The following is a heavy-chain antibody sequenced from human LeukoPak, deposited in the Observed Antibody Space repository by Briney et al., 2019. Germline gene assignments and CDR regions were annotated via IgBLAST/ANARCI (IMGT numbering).Heavy chain of an antibody. Sequence: GGSLRLSCAASGFTFSSYGRHWVRQAPGKGLEWVAVIWYDGSNKYYADSVKGRFTISRDNSKNTLYLQMNSLRAEDTAVYYCASDMVRGVNYYYYYGMDVWGQGTTVTVSS. CDR1: GFTFSSYG. CDR3: ASDMVRGVNYYYYYGMDV. V-gene: IGHV3-33*01. CDR2: IWYDGSNK. J-gene: IGHJ6*02. D-gene: IGHD3-10*01.